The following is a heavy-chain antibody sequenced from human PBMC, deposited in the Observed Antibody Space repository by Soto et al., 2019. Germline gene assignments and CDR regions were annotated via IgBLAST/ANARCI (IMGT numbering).Heavy chain of an antibody. CDR2: FDPEDGET. CDR1: GYTLTELS. D-gene: IGHD6-13*01. CDR3: ATDEPGQQLVLK. Sequence: ASVKVSCKVSGYTLTELSMHWVRQAPGKGLEWMGGFDPEDGETIYAQKSQGRVTMTEDTSTDTAYMELSSLRSEDTAVYYCATDEPGQQLVLKWGQGTLVTV. J-gene: IGHJ4*02. V-gene: IGHV1-24*01.